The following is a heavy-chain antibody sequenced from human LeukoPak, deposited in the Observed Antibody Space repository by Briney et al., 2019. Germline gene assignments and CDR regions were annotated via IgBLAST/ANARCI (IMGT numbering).Heavy chain of an antibody. J-gene: IGHJ4*02. V-gene: IGHV3-23*01. CDR3: AKDGVAAAGTELDY. Sequence: GGSLRLSRAASGFTFSSYAMSWVRQAPGKGLEWVSAISGSGGSTYYADSVKGRFTISRDNSKNTLYLQMNSLRAEDTAVYYCAKDGVAAAGTELDYWGQGTLVTVSS. D-gene: IGHD6-13*01. CDR2: ISGSGGST. CDR1: GFTFSSYA.